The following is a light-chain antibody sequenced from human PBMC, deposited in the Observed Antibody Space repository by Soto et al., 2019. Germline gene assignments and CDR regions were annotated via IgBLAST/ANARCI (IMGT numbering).Light chain of an antibody. CDR3: QVWASTAEFFV. J-gene: IGLJ1*01. Sequence: SYELTQPPSVSVAPGQTATVTCGGDNIGSKIVHWYKQRPGQAPVAVVCDATDRPSGIPDRFSASRSGDTATLTISRLDAGDEADYYCQVWASTAEFFVFGSGTKVTVL. CDR1: NIGSKI. CDR2: DAT. V-gene: IGLV3-21*02.